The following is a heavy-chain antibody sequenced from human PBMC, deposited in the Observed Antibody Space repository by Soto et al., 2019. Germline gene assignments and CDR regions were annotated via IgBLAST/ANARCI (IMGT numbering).Heavy chain of an antibody. CDR1: GGSMSRGYHY. V-gene: IGHV4-30-4*08. D-gene: IGHD3-22*01. J-gene: IGHJ4*02. CDR3: ARAPSSHYYDNSGLDY. CDR2: IYYSGTP. Sequence: QVKLQESGPRLVKPSQTLSLTCIVSGGSMSRGYHYWTWIRQRPGKGLEWIGYIYYSGTPYYNPSLESRVTISIDQSTEQFSLKLGSVTAADTAIYYCARAPSSHYYDNSGLDYWGRGTLVTVSS.